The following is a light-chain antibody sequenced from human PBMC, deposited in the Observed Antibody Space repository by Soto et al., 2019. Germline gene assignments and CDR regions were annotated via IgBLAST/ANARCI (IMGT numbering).Light chain of an antibody. CDR2: DNS. CDR1: SSNIGNNY. Sequence: QSVLTQPPSVSAAPGQKVTISCSGSSSNIGNNYVSWYQQLPETAPKLLIYDNSKRPSGIPDRFSGSKSGTSATLGITGLQTGDEADYYCGTWDTSLSVYVVFGGGTKVTVL. CDR3: GTWDTSLSVYVV. J-gene: IGLJ2*01. V-gene: IGLV1-51*01.